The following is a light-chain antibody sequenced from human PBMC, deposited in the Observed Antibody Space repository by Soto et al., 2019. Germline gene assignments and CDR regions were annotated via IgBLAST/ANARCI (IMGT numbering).Light chain of an antibody. J-gene: IGLJ1*01. CDR2: DVS. CDR1: SREVGGYNY. V-gene: IGLV2-14*01. CDR3: ISYTSSSLYV. Sequence: QSALTQPASVSGSPGQSITISCTGTSREVGGYNYVSWYQQHPGKAPELMIHDVSNRPSGVSNRFSGSKSGNTASLTISGLQAEDEAEYYCISYTSSSLYVFGTGTKVTVL.